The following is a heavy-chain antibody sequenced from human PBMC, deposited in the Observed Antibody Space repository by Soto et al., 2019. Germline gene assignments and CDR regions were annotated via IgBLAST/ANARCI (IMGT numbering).Heavy chain of an antibody. CDR3: ERALTHMDV. CDR1: GFTFSSYG. J-gene: IGHJ6*02. V-gene: IGHV3-33*01. D-gene: IGHD7-27*01. CDR2: IWYDGSNK. Sequence: GGSLRLSCAASGFTFSSYGMHWVRQAPGKGLEWVAVIWYDGSNKYYADSVKGRFTISRDNSKNTLYLQMNSLRAEDTAVYYCERALTHMDVWGQGTTLTVSS.